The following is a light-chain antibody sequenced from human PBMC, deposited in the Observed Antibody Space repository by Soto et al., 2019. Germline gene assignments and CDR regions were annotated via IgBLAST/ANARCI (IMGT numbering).Light chain of an antibody. V-gene: IGKV1-5*01. CDR1: QSISSW. CDR2: DAS. J-gene: IGKJ4*01. Sequence: DIQMTQSPSTLSASVGDRVTITCRASQSISSWLAWYQQKPGKAPKLLIYDASSLESGVPSRFSGSGSGTEFTLTICSLQPDDFATYYCQQYNSYSPLTFGGGTKVEIK. CDR3: QQYNSYSPLT.